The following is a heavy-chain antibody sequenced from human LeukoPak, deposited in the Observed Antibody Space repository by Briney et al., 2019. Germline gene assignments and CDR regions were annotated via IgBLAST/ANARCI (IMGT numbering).Heavy chain of an antibody. D-gene: IGHD3-22*01. CDR2: ISYDGSDK. V-gene: IGHV3-30-3*01. CDR3: AGERGRSYYSDSSGPAY. CDR1: GFTFSSDA. J-gene: IGHJ4*02. Sequence: GRCLRLSWAVSGFTFSSDAIHWGRQTPDKGLEWVAVISYDGSDKYYAVSEKGRLTIYSARCKNTLSLQMNRLRAEDTAVYYCAGERGRSYYSDSSGPAYWGQGTLVTVSS.